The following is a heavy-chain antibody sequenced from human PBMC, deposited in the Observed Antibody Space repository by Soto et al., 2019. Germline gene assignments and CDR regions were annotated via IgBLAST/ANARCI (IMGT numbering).Heavy chain of an antibody. J-gene: IGHJ5*02. CDR3: GCGLPPDL. D-gene: IGHD2-15*01. CDR2: ITPVLGTT. V-gene: IGHV1-69*11. CDR1: GGTLGSYV. Sequence: QVQLVQSGPEVKKPGSSVKISCKASGGTLGSYVFSWVRQAPGHGLAWIGRITPVLGTTSYAQNIQDRLTGSADETTATMHADLCGLEFVGPSVYYCGCGLPPDLWGQGTLVTVSS.